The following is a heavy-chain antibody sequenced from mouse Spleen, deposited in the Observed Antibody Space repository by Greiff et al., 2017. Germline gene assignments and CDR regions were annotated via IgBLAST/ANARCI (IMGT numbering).Heavy chain of an antibody. CDR1: GYTFTDYY. V-gene: IGHV1-26*01. J-gene: IGHJ2*01. Sequence: EVQLQQSGPELVKPGASVKISCKASGYTFTDYYMNWVKQSHGKSLEWIGDINPNNGGTSYNQKFKGKATLTVDKSSSTAYTELRSLTSEDSAVYYCARWFFDYWGQGTTLTVSS. D-gene: IGHD2-2*01. CDR3: ARWFFDY. CDR2: INPNNGGT.